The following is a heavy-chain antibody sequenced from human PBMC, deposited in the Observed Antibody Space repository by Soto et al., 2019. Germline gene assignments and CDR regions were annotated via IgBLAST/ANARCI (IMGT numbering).Heavy chain of an antibody. Sequence: ASVKVSCKASGYTFTSYGISWVRQAPGQGLEWMGWISAYNGNTNYAQKLQGRVTMTTDTSTSTAYMELRSLRSDDTAVYYCARRDYYDSSGYFSDAFDIWGQGTMVTVS. CDR1: GYTFTSYG. CDR2: ISAYNGNT. V-gene: IGHV1-18*04. J-gene: IGHJ3*02. D-gene: IGHD3-22*01. CDR3: ARRDYYDSSGYFSDAFDI.